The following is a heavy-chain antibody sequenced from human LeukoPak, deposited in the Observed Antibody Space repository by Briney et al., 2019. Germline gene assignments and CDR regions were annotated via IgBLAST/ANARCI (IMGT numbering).Heavy chain of an antibody. D-gene: IGHD1-7*01. CDR1: GYTFTSYY. V-gene: IGHV1-46*01. Sequence: ASVKVSCKASGYTFTSYYMHWVRQAPGQGLEWMGINNPSGGSTSYAQKFQGRVTMTRDMSTSTVYMELSSPRSEDTAVYYCARANWNYHLDYWGQGTLVTVSS. CDR2: NNPSGGST. CDR3: ARANWNYHLDY. J-gene: IGHJ4*02.